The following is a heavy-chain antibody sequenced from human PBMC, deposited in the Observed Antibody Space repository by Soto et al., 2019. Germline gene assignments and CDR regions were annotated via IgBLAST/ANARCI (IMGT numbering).Heavy chain of an antibody. CDR1: GFTFSSYA. Sequence: GGSLRLSCAASGFTFSSYAMSWVRQAPGKGLEWVSAISGSGGSTYYADSVKGRFTISRDNSKNTLYLQMNSLRAEDTAVYYCAKDLIDNIVVVVGSDYWGQGTLVTVSS. J-gene: IGHJ4*02. V-gene: IGHV3-23*01. CDR3: AKDLIDNIVVVVGSDY. CDR2: ISGSGGST. D-gene: IGHD2-15*01.